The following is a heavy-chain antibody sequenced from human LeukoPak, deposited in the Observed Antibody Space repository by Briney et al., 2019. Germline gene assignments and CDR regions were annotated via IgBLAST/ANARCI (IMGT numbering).Heavy chain of an antibody. CDR3: ARSPDCFYHMDV. J-gene: IGHJ6*03. CDR1: GYSIRSGYY. Sequence: SETLSLTCGVSGYSIRSGYYWGCIRQVPGKGLEWIATIYHSGSTYYNPSLKSRVTISVDTGKNQFSLKVSSVTAADTAVYYCARSPDCFYHMDVWGKGTTVTVSS. CDR2: IYHSGST. D-gene: IGHD2-21*01. V-gene: IGHV4-38-2*01.